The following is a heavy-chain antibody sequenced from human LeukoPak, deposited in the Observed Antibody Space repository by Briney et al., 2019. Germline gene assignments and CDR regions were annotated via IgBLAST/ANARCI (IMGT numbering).Heavy chain of an antibody. J-gene: IGHJ4*02. CDR3: AKDKVGDSDYFDY. Sequence: PGRSLRLSCAASGFTFSSYGMHWVRQAPGKGLEWVAVISYDGSNKYYADSVKGRFTISRDNSKNTLCLQMNSLRAEDTAVYYCAKDKVGDSDYFDYWGQGTLVTVSS. D-gene: IGHD3-16*01. CDR1: GFTFSSYG. V-gene: IGHV3-30*18. CDR2: ISYDGSNK.